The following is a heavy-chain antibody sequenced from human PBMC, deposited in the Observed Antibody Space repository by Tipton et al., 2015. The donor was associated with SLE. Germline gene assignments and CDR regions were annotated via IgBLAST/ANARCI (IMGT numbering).Heavy chain of an antibody. J-gene: IGHJ3*02. Sequence: SLRLSCAASGFTFRRYEMNWVRQAPGKGLEWVSYISSSGSTIYYEDSVKGRVTISRDNAKNSLYLQMNSLRAEDTAVYYCARALYYYDSSGPDVFDIWGQGTMVTVSP. CDR3: ARALYYYDSSGPDVFDI. D-gene: IGHD3-22*01. CDR2: ISSSGSTI. V-gene: IGHV3-48*03. CDR1: GFTFRRYE.